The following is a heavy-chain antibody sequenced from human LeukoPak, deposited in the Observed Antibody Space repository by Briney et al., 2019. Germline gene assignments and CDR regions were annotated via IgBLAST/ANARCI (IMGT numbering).Heavy chain of an antibody. D-gene: IGHD2-2*01. V-gene: IGHV4-34*01. CDR1: GGSFSGYY. J-gene: IGHJ6*03. CDR2: INHSGST. Sequence: KPSETLSLTCAVYGGSFSGYYWSWIRQPPGKGLEWIGEINHSGSTNYNPSLKSRVTISVDTSKNQFSLKLSSVTAADTAVYYCARMRYCSSTSCYRSNYYYYYYMDVWGKGTTVTVSS. CDR3: ARMRYCSSTSCYRSNYYYYYYMDV.